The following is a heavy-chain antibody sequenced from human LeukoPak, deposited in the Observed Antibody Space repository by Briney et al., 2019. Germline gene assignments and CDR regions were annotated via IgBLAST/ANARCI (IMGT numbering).Heavy chain of an antibody. CDR3: ARRPFYDILTGYYSRGMDV. J-gene: IGHJ6*02. D-gene: IGHD3-9*01. CDR2: IYYSGST. Sequence: SETLSLTCTVSGGSISSSSYYWGWIRQPPGEGLEWIGSIYYSGSTYYNPSLKSRVTISVDTSKNQFSLKLSSVTAADTAVYYCARRPFYDILTGYYSRGMDVWGQGTTVTVSS. V-gene: IGHV4-39*01. CDR1: GGSISSSSYY.